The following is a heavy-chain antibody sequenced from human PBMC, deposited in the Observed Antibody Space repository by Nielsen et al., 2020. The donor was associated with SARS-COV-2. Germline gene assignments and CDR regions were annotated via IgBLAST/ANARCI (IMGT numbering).Heavy chain of an antibody. J-gene: IGHJ4*02. CDR3: ARIHYSDYYFDY. CDR1: GFSLSTSGVG. V-gene: IGHV2-5*02. CDR2: IYWDDDK. Sequence: SGPTLVKPTQTLTLTCTFSGFSLSTSGVGVGWIRQPPGKALEWLALIYWDDDKRYSTSLKTRLTISKDTSKNQVVLTMTNMDPVDTATYYCARIHYSDYYFDYWGQGTLVTVSS. D-gene: IGHD5-18*01.